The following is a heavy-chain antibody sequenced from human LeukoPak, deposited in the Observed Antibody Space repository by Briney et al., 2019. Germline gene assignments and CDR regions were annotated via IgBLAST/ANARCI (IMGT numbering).Heavy chain of an antibody. CDR1: GGSISTYY. V-gene: IGHV4-4*07. CDR3: RRDPRD. CDR2: IYTSGST. Sequence: SSETLSLTCTVSGGSISTYYWSWIRQPAGKGLEWIGRIYTSGSTNYNPSLKSRVTISVDTSKNQFSLTLSSVTAADTAIYYCRRDPRDWGQGTLVTVSS. J-gene: IGHJ4*02.